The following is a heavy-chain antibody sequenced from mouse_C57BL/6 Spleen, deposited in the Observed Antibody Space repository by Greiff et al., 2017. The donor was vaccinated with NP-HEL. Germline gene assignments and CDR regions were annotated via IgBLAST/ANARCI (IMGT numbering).Heavy chain of an antibody. V-gene: IGHV1-53*01. CDR3: ARYYGSSSYAMDY. D-gene: IGHD1-1*01. J-gene: IGHJ4*01. CDR2: VNPSNGYA. CDR1: GYTFTSYW. Sequence: VQLQQPGTELVKPGASVKLSCKASGYTFTSYWMHWVKQRPGQGLEWIGSVNPSNGYANYNEKLKTKAILTVDKSSSTAYMQLSSLTSEDSAVYYCARYYGSSSYAMDYWGQGTSVTVSS.